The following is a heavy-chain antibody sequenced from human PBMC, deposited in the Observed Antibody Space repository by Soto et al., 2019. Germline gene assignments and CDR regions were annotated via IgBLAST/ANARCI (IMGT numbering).Heavy chain of an antibody. CDR1: GYTFTSYG. V-gene: IGHV1-18*01. D-gene: IGHD3-22*01. J-gene: IGHJ5*02. CDR3: ARGSYASSGYYYDQLYWFDP. Sequence: RASVKVSCKASGYTFTSYGISWVRQAPGQGLEWMGWISAYNGNTNYAQKLQGRVTMTTDTSTSTAYMELRSLRSDDTAVYYCARGSYASSGYYYDQLYWFDPWGQGTLVTVSS. CDR2: ISAYNGNT.